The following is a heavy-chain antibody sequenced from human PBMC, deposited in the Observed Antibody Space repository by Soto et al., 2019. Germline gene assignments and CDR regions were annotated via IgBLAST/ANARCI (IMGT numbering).Heavy chain of an antibody. CDR3: ASFRKFYDY. CDR2: IYYSGST. J-gene: IGHJ4*02. Sequence: SETLSPTYSSSGCAISNSSYHRWWKRHPPGEELEWIGSIYYSGSTYYNPSLKSRVTISVDTPKNQFPLKLSSVTAADTAVYYCASFRKFYDYWGQGTLVTVSS. V-gene: IGHV4-39*06. CDR1: GCAISNSSYH.